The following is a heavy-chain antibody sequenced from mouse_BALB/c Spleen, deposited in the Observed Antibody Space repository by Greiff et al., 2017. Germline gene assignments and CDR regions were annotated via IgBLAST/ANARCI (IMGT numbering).Heavy chain of an antibody. CDR1: GYTFTTYI. CDR2: INPSNGGT. V-gene: IGHV1S81*02. CDR3: TVYGSSYGWYFDV. J-gene: IGHJ1*01. D-gene: IGHD1-1*01. Sequence: VQLQQPGAELVKPGASVTLSCKASGYTFTTYIMYWVKQRPGQGLEWMGEINPSNGGTNFNERLKSRATLTVDKSSSTAYMQLSILTSEDSAVYYCTVYGSSYGWYFDVWGAGTTVTVSS.